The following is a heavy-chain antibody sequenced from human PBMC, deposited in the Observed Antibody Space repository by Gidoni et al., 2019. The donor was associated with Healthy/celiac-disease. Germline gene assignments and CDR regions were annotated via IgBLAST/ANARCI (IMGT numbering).Heavy chain of an antibody. J-gene: IGHJ1*01. CDR3: ARDPYTPSSRGMGGYFQH. D-gene: IGHD3-16*01. Sequence: QVQLVESGGGVVQPGRSLRLSCAASGFPFSRYAMHCVRQAPGKGLEWGAVISYDGSNKYYADSGKGRFTISRDNSKNTLYLQMNSLRAEDTAVYYCARDPYTPSSRGMGGYFQHWGQGTLVTVSS. CDR2: ISYDGSNK. V-gene: IGHV3-30-3*01. CDR1: GFPFSRYA.